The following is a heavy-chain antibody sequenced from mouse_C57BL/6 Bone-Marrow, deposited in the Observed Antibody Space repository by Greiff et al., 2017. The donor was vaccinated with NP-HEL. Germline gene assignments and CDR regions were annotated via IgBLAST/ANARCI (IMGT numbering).Heavy chain of an antibody. CDR1: GFTFNTSA. CDR3: GRHALYYGNPFDY. J-gene: IGHJ2*01. CDR2: IRSHSNNYAT. D-gene: IGHD2-1*01. V-gene: IGHV10-1*01. Sequence: EVQLVESGGGLVQPKGSLPLSCASSGFTFNTSAMTWVRHAPGKGLEWVARIRSHSNNYATSYADSVKDRFAISRDDSESMLYLQMNNLKTEDTAMYYCGRHALYYGNPFDYWGQGTTLTVSS.